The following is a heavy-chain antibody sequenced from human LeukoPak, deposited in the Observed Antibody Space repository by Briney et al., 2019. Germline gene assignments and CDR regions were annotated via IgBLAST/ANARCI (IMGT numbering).Heavy chain of an antibody. V-gene: IGHV3-30*01. CDR3: TRDRGAITDFDY. D-gene: IGHD2-2*01. CDR1: GFSFSSYV. J-gene: IGHJ4*02. Sequence: AGGSLRLSCTDSGFSFSSYVMHWVRQSPGKGLDWVAVTSNHGNDGFYADSVKGRFTLSRDHSQKTLYLKMDSLRPEDTRVYYCTRDRGAITDFDYWGQGTLVTVSS. CDR2: TSNHGNDG.